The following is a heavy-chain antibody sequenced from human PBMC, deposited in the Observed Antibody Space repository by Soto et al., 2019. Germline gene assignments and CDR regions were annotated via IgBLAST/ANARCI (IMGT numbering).Heavy chain of an antibody. CDR2: INPSGGST. Sequence: ASVKVSCKASGYTFTSYYMHWVRQAPGQGLEWMGIINPSGGSTSYAQKFQGRVTMTRDTSTSTVYMELSSLRSEDTAVYYCATPGVVVPAAIGAFDIWGQGTMVTVSS. CDR1: GYTFTSYY. CDR3: ATPGVVVPAAIGAFDI. V-gene: IGHV1-46*01. J-gene: IGHJ3*02. D-gene: IGHD2-2*01.